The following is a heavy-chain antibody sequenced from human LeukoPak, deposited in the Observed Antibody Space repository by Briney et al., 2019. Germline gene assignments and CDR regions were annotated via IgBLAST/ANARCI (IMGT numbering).Heavy chain of an antibody. CDR3: ARGCSAGTPHNWFDP. CDR1: GGSISGYY. V-gene: IGHV4-59*01. D-gene: IGHD6-13*01. J-gene: IGHJ5*02. CDR2: IYYSGST. Sequence: PSETHSLTCTVSGGSISGYYWSWIRQPPGKGLEWIGYIYYSGSTNYNPSLKSRVTISVDTSKNQFSLKLSSVTAADTAVYYCARGCSAGTPHNWFDPWGQGTWVPVSS.